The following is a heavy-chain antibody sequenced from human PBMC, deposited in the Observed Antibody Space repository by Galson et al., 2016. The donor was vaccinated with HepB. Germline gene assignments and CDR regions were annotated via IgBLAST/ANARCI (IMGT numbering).Heavy chain of an antibody. CDR2: IYTTGST. CDR3: ARDRGSNWNYVDKRFVGAFDI. CDR1: GGSINSYY. D-gene: IGHD1-7*01. J-gene: IGHJ3*02. Sequence: SETLSLTCTVSGGSINSYYWNWVRQSAMKGLECIGRIYTTGSTIYNPSLKSRVTMSVDTSKNQFSLNLSSVTAADTAMYYCARDRGSNWNYVDKRFVGAFDIWGQGIKVTVSS. V-gene: IGHV4-4*07.